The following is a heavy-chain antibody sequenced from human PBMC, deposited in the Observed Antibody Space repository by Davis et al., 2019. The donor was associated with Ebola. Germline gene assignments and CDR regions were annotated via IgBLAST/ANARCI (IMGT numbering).Heavy chain of an antibody. CDR3: ARHPRQGSSWYYFDY. J-gene: IGHJ4*02. CDR1: GGSISSYY. V-gene: IGHV4-4*07. D-gene: IGHD6-13*01. Sequence: PSETLSLTCTVSGGSISSYYWSWIRQPAGKGLEWIGRIYTSGSTNYNPSLKSRVTISVDTSKNQFSLKLSSVTAADTAVYYCARHPRQGSSWYYFDYWGQGTLVTVSS. CDR2: IYTSGST.